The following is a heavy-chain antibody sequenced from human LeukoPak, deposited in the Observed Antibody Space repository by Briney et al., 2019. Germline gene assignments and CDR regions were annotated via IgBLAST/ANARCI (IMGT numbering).Heavy chain of an antibody. CDR3: ARPFYYDTNGGEGMDV. CDR1: GFTFRNAW. J-gene: IGHJ6*02. D-gene: IGHD3-22*01. V-gene: IGHV3-21*04. CDR2: MTTSGSYI. Sequence: NAGGSLRLSCAASGFTFRNAWMSWVRQAPGKGLELVSSMTTSGSYIYYADSVKGRFTISRDNAKNSLYLQMNSLRAEDTAVYYCARPFYYDTNGGEGMDVWGQGTTVTVSS.